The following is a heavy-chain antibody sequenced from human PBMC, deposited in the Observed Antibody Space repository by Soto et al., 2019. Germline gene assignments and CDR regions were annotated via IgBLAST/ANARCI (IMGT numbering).Heavy chain of an antibody. D-gene: IGHD5-12*01. V-gene: IGHV6-1*01. J-gene: IGHJ6*04. Sequence: SQTLSLTCAISGDTVSSNSAAWNWIRQSPSRGLEWLGRTYYRSKWFNDYAVSVKSRITINPDTSKNQFSLQLNSVTPEDTALYYCVREQYNGYPNLDVWGKGTTVTVSS. CDR1: GDTVSSNSAA. CDR2: TYYRSKWFN. CDR3: VREQYNGYPNLDV.